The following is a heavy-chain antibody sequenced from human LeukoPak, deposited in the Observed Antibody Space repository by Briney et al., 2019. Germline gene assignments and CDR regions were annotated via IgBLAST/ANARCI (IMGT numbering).Heavy chain of an antibody. CDR1: GGSISSGGYY. V-gene: IGHV4-31*03. D-gene: IGHD3-22*01. Sequence: SETLSLTCTVSGGSISSGGYYWSWIRQHPGKGLERIGYIYYSGSTYYNPSLKSRVTISVDTSKNQFSLKLSSVTAADTAVYYCAREYYYDSSGYYYPYYFDYWGQGTLVTVSS. J-gene: IGHJ4*02. CDR3: AREYYYDSSGYYYPYYFDY. CDR2: IYYSGST.